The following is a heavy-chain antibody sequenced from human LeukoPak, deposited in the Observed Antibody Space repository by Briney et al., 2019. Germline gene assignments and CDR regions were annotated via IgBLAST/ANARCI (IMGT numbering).Heavy chain of an antibody. CDR1: GGSISSSNW. CDR3: ARDDGGYDFWSGYYT. CDR2: IYHSGST. V-gene: IGHV4-4*02. D-gene: IGHD3-3*01. Sequence: SETLSLTCAVSGGSISSSNWWSWVRQPPGKGLEWIGEIYHSGSTNYNPSLKSQVTISVDKSKNQFSLELSSVTAADTAVYYCARDDGGYDFWSGYYTWGQGTLVTVSS. J-gene: IGHJ5*02.